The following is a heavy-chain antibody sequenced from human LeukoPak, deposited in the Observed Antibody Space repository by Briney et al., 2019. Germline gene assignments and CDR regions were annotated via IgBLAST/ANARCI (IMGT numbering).Heavy chain of an antibody. CDR2: IYYSGST. CDR3: ARGNWYGTFDI. CDR1: GGSISSGGYY. Sequence: SQTLSLTCTVSGGSISSGGYYWNWIRQHPGKGLEWIGHIYYSGSTYYNPSLKSRITISVDTSKGQFSLKLSSVTTADTAVYYCARGNWYGTFDIWGQGTMVTVSS. V-gene: IGHV4-31*03. D-gene: IGHD1-1*01. J-gene: IGHJ3*02.